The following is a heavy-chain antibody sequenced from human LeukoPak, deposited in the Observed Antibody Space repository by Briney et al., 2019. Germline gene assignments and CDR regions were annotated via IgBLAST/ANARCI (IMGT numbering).Heavy chain of an antibody. CDR2: INPNSGGT. V-gene: IGHV1-2*02. CDR1: GYTFTGYY. J-gene: IGHJ4*02. Sequence: GASVKVSCKASGYTFTGYYMHWVRQAPGQGLEWMGWINPNSGGTNYAQKFQGRVTMTRDTSISTAYMELSRLRSDDTAVYYCATGLWFGELLRYYFDYWGQGTLVTVSS. D-gene: IGHD3-10*01. CDR3: ATGLWFGELLRYYFDY.